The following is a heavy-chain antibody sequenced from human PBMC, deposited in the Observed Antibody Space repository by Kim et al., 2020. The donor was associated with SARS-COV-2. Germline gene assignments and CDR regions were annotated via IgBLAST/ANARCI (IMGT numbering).Heavy chain of an antibody. CDR2: IYYSGST. D-gene: IGHD3-16*02. J-gene: IGHJ4*02. V-gene: IGHV4-31*03. CDR1: GGSISSGGYY. CDR3: AGANMITFGGVIGHFDY. Sequence: SETLSRTCTVSGGSISSGGYYWSWIRQHPGKGLEWIGYIYYSGSTYYNPSLKSRVTISVDTSKNQFSLKLSSVTAADTAVYYCAGANMITFGGVIGHFDYWGQGTLVTVSS.